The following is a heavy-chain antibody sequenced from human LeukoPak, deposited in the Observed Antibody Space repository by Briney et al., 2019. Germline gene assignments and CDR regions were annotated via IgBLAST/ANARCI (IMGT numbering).Heavy chain of an antibody. CDR2: INAGNGNT. V-gene: IGHV1-3*01. D-gene: IGHD2-21*02. Sequence: GSSVKVSCKASGYTFTSYAMHWVRQAPGQRLEWMRWINAGNGNTKYSQKFQGRVTITRDTSASTAYMELSSLRSEDTAVYYCARDGWGLVTAIYSGKDYWGQGTLVTVSS. CDR1: GYTFTSYA. CDR3: ARDGWGLVTAIYSGKDY. J-gene: IGHJ4*02.